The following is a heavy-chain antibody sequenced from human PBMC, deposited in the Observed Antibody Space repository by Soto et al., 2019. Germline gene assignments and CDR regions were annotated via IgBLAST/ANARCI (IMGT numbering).Heavy chain of an antibody. CDR2: ITAGKGDT. CDR1: GYTFASYS. CDR3: AKGVRNGDSAYSPFDY. Sequence: ASVKVSCKASGYTFASYSLQWMRQAPGQGLEWMGWITAGKGDTEYSQKFQGRVAITRDTSANMAYMELSSLRSEDTAVYYCAKGVRNGDSAYSPFDYWG. V-gene: IGHV1-3*01. J-gene: IGHJ4*01. D-gene: IGHD3-22*01.